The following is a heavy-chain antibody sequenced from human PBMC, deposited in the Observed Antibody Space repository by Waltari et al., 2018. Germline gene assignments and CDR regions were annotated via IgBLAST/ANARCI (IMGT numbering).Heavy chain of an antibody. V-gene: IGHV1-2*02. CDR1: GNTLSGYF. J-gene: IGHJ6*03. Sequence: QVLLAQSGAEVKMPGASVRVSCSGNTLSGYFLHLVRQAPGQGLEWMGWINFNTGGTLYAQKFQGRVTMTRDTSIATAYMELSSVTAADTAVYYCARDRQYYYGYFYYYYMDVWGKGTTVTVSS. D-gene: IGHD3-10*01. CDR3: ARDRQYYYGYFYYYYMDV. CDR2: INFNTGGT.